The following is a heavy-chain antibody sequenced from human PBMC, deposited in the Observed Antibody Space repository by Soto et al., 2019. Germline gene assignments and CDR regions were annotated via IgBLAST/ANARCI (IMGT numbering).Heavy chain of an antibody. CDR1: GLSSRSHA. CDR2: ISGGGYTA. V-gene: IGHV3-23*01. CDR3: AKPQGVATIKSNFDY. D-gene: IGHD5-12*01. J-gene: IGHJ4*02. Sequence: EVQLLESGGGLVRPGGSLTISCVVSGLSSRSHAMYWVRQAPGRGLEWVAGISGGGYTAYYPDSVRGRFIISRDNSKNTVYLQIDNLRVDDTAVYYCAKPQGVATIKSNFDYWGQGPLVTVAS.